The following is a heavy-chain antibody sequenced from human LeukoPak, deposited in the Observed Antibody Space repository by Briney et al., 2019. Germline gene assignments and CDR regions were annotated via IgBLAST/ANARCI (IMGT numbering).Heavy chain of an antibody. CDR2: IYYSGST. CDR3: ARGSQSGSYWYY. V-gene: IGHV4-31*03. Sequence: SQTLSLTCTVSGGSISSGGYYWSWIRQHPGKGLEWIGYIYYSGSTYYNPSLKSRVTISVDTSKNQFSLKLSSVTAADTAVYYCARGSQSGSYWYYWGQGTLVTVSS. CDR1: GGSISSGGYY. J-gene: IGHJ4*02. D-gene: IGHD1-26*01.